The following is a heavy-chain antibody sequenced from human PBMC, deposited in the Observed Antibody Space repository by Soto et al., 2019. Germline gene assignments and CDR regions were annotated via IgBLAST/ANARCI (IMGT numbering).Heavy chain of an antibody. CDR2: ISYDGNTK. CDR3: AKETRAYEIVY. V-gene: IGHV3-30-3*01. CDR1: GFIFSGYA. Sequence: QVQLVESGGGVVQPGRSLRLSCAASGFIFSGYAMHWVRQAPGKGLEWVAVISYDGNTKYYADSVKGRFTVSRDNSKQTRYVQMINLSAEDTAMYYCAKETRAYEIVYWGQGTLVNVSS. J-gene: IGHJ4*02. D-gene: IGHD5-12*01.